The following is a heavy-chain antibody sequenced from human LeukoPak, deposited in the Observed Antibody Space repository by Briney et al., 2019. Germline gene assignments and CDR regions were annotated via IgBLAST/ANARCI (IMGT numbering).Heavy chain of an antibody. CDR3: ARGDYYDSSGYQSPSFDY. Sequence: SETLSLTCTVSGNSISSGDNYWSWIRQPAGKGLEWIGRIYTSGSTNYNPSLKSRFTISVDTSKNQFSLKLSSVTAADTAVYYCARGDYYDSSGYQSPSFDYWGQEPWSPSPQ. CDR2: IYTSGST. V-gene: IGHV4-61*02. D-gene: IGHD3-22*01. J-gene: IGHJ4*01. CDR1: GNSISSGDNY.